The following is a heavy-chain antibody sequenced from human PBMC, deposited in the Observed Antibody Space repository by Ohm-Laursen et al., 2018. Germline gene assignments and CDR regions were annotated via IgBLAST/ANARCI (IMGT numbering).Heavy chain of an antibody. V-gene: IGHV3-23*01. Sequence: GSLRLSCSASGFTFSSFGMHWVRQAPGKGLEWVSAISGSGGTTYYADSVKGRFTISRDNSQNTVYLQMNSLRAEDTAVYYCAKSSLRSHPRSYFDYWGQGTLVTVSS. CDR2: ISGSGGTT. J-gene: IGHJ4*02. CDR1: GFTFSSFG. CDR3: AKSSLRSHPRSYFDY.